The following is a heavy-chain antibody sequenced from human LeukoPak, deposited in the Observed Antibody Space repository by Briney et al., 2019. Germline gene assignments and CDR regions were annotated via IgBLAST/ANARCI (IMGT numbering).Heavy chain of an antibody. Sequence: ASVKVSCKASGYTFTDNYIHWVRQAPGQGPEWMGWINPNTGGAEFAQKFQGRVTMTRDTSISTAYMELSSLRSDDTAVYFCARFDYYDIIGPEPYWGPGTLVTVSS. V-gene: IGHV1-2*02. CDR1: GYTFTDNY. J-gene: IGHJ4*02. CDR2: INPNTGGA. D-gene: IGHD3-22*01. CDR3: ARFDYYDIIGPEPY.